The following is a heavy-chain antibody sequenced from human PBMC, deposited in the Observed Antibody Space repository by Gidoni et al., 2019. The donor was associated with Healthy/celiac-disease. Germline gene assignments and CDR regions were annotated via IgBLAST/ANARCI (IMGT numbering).Heavy chain of an antibody. D-gene: IGHD1-26*01. Sequence: QLQLQESGPGLVKPSETLSLTCTVSGGSISSSSYYWGWIRQPPGKGLEWIGSIYYSGSTYYNPSLKSRVTISVDTSKNQFSLKLSSVTAADTAVYYCARHRGTESRRELLLRSWFDPWGQGTLVTVSS. CDR2: IYYSGST. CDR1: GGSISSSSYY. CDR3: ARHRGTESRRELLLRSWFDP. J-gene: IGHJ5*02. V-gene: IGHV4-39*01.